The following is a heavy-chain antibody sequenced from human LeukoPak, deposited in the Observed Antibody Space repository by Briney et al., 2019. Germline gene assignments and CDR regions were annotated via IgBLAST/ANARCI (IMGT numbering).Heavy chain of an antibody. CDR2: ISRSRSVM. D-gene: IGHD1-1*01. Sequence: GGSLRLSCAASGFTFSSYSMNWVRRAPGKGLEWVSYISRSRSVMYYVDSVRGRFTVSRDNAKNSLFLQMNSLRAEDTAVYYCARSAISNWIDYWGQGTLVTVSS. CDR3: ARSAISNWIDY. CDR1: GFTFSSYS. V-gene: IGHV3-48*01. J-gene: IGHJ4*02.